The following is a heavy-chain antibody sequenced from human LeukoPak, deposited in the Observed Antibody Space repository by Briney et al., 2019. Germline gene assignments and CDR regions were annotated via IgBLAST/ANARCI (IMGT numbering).Heavy chain of an antibody. Sequence: GGSLRLSCAASGFTFDDYGMSWVRQGPGKGLEWVSGINWNGGSIGYADSVKGRFTIPRDNAKNSLYLQMNSLRAEDTALYYCARDPTEGFEELLSPPDYWGQGTLVTVSS. J-gene: IGHJ4*02. CDR1: GFTFDDYG. CDR3: ARDPTEGFEELLSPPDY. V-gene: IGHV3-20*04. CDR2: INWNGGSI. D-gene: IGHD3-10*01.